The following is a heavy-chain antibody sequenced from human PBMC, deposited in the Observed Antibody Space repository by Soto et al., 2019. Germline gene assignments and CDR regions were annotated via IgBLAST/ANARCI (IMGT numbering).Heavy chain of an antibody. Sequence: QVQLQESGPGLAKPSETLSLTCTVSGVSVSSAFYYWSWIRQAPGKELEWIGYIFYTGSANYNPSLKSRVTLSIETSRNQFSLRLDSVTAADTAVYYCARDGEGAMAGAFNIWGQGTMVTVSS. CDR3: ARDGEGAMAGAFNI. V-gene: IGHV4-61*01. CDR1: GVSVSSAFYY. CDR2: IFYTGSA. J-gene: IGHJ3*02. D-gene: IGHD6-19*01.